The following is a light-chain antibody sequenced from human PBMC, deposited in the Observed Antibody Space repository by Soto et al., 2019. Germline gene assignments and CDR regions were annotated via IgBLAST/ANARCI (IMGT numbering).Light chain of an antibody. CDR3: GACDDSLSAV. Sequence: QSVLTQPPSVSAAPGQRVTISCSGSNSNIGNNYVSWYQQLPGTAPKLLIYDNNKRPSGIPDRFSGYKSGTSATLGITGLQTGDEADYYCGACDDSLSAVFGGGTKLTVL. J-gene: IGLJ2*01. CDR1: NSNIGNNY. CDR2: DNN. V-gene: IGLV1-51*01.